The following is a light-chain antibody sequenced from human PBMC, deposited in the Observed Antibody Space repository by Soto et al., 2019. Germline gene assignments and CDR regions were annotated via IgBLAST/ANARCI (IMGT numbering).Light chain of an antibody. V-gene: IGKV3-11*01. CDR3: QQRYDWLT. CDR2: DTS. J-gene: IGKJ4*01. Sequence: ELVMTQSPATLSLSPGARSTPSCRASQSVRSNLVWYLQKPGQAPRILIYDTSTRATNVPARFSGSGSGTFFPLTISSIDPEVSAVYYCQQRYDWLTFGGGTKVDIK. CDR1: QSVRSN.